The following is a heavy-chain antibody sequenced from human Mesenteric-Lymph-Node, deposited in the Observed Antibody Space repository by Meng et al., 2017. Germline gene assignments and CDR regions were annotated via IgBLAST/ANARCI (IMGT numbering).Heavy chain of an antibody. Sequence: ASVKVSCKASGYTFTGYYMHWLRQAPGQGLEWMGWINPNSGGTNYAQKFQGRVTMTRDTSISTAYMELSRLRSDDTAVYYCARDPGRWLQRYYYGMDVWGQGTTVTVSS. CDR3: ARDPGRWLQRYYYGMDV. CDR2: INPNSGGT. CDR1: GYTFTGYY. J-gene: IGHJ6*02. V-gene: IGHV1-2*02. D-gene: IGHD5-24*01.